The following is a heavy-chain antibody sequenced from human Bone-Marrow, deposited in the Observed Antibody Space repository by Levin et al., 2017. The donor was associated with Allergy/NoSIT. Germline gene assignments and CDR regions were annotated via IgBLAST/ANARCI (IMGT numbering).Heavy chain of an antibody. CDR1: VFTFDAYW. CDR3: ARVRTGGFWSGYPDF. J-gene: IGHJ4*02. CDR2: IKLDGSEK. Sequence: PGGSLRLSCVASVFTFDAYWMTWVRQAPGKGLQWVASIKLDGSEKEYVDSVKGRFTISRDNSKNSLYLQMNGLRAEDTALYYCARVRTGGFWSGYPDFWGPGTPVTVSS. D-gene: IGHD3-3*01. V-gene: IGHV3-7*03.